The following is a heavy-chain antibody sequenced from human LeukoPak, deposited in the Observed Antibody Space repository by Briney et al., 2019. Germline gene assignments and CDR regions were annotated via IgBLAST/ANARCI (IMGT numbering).Heavy chain of an antibody. J-gene: IGHJ5*02. CDR3: ARDGCSGGDCYSYWFDP. CDR2: IKQDGSEN. Sequence: PGGSLRLSCAASGFTFSSYWMSWVRQAPGKGLEGVANIKQDGSENYYVDSVKGRFTISRDNAKNSLYLQMNSLRADDTAVYYCARDGCSGGDCYSYWFDPWGQGTLVTVSS. V-gene: IGHV3-7*01. CDR1: GFTFSSYW. D-gene: IGHD2-15*01.